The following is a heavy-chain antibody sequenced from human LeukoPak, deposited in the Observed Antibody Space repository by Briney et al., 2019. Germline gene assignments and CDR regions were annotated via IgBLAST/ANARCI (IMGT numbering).Heavy chain of an antibody. D-gene: IGHD3-10*01. CDR1: GYTFTDYY. V-gene: IGHV1-2*02. CDR2: INPNNGGT. J-gene: IGHJ4*02. CDR3: ARRTYYYGSGSDY. Sequence: ASVKVSCKASGYTFTDYYMHWVRQAPGQGLEWMGWINPNNGGTNYAQNFHGRVPMTRDTSISTAYMELSRLSSDDTAVYYCARRTYYYGSGSDYWGQGTLVTVSS.